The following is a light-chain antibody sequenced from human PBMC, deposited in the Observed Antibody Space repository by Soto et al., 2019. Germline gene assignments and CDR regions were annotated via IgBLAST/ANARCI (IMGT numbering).Light chain of an antibody. CDR2: DAS. Sequence: EIVLTQSPGTLSLSPGERATLSCRASQSVSSYLAWYQQKPGQAPRLLIYDASTRATGISARFSGSGSGTDFTLTISGLEPEDLAVYYCQQRSNWPVTFGQGTRVEV. CDR3: QQRSNWPVT. V-gene: IGKV3-11*01. J-gene: IGKJ1*01. CDR1: QSVSSY.